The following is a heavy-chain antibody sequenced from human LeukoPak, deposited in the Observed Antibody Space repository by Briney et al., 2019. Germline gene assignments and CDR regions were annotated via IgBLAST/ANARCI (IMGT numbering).Heavy chain of an antibody. Sequence: GGSLRLSCAASGFTFSSYAMSWVRQAPGKGLEWVSAISGSGGSTYYADSVKGRFTISRDNSKNTLYLQMNSLRAEDTAVYYCARFTAYYYDSSGYDYWGQGTLVTVSS. CDR1: GFTFSSYA. CDR2: ISGSGGST. D-gene: IGHD3-22*01. V-gene: IGHV3-23*01. J-gene: IGHJ4*02. CDR3: ARFTAYYYDSSGYDY.